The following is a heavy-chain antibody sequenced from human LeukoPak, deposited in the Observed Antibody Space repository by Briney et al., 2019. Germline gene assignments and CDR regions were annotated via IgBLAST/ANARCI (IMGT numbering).Heavy chain of an antibody. V-gene: IGHV3-48*03. CDR3: AKSSPRIAAAGTLDY. Sequence: GGSLRLSCAASGFTFSSYEMNWVRQAPGKGLEWVSYISSSGSTIYYADSVKGRFTISRDNAKNSLYLQMNSLRAEDTALYYCAKSSPRIAAAGTLDYWGQGTLVTVSS. CDR2: ISSSGSTI. D-gene: IGHD6-13*01. CDR1: GFTFSSYE. J-gene: IGHJ4*02.